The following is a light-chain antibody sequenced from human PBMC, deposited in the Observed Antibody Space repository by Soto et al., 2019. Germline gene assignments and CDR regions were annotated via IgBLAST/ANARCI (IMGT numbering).Light chain of an antibody. CDR2: GAS. CDR1: QSVSSN. CDR3: QQYNNWPPFT. J-gene: IGKJ3*01. V-gene: IGKV3-15*01. Sequence: EIVMTQSPATLSVSPGDGATLSCRASQSVSSNLAWYQQKPGQAPRPLIYGASTRATGIPARFSGSGSGTEFTLTISSLQSEDFAVYFCQQYNNWPPFTFGPGTKVDIK.